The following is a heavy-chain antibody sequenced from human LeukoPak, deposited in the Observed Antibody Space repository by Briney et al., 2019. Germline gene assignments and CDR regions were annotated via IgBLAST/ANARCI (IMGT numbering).Heavy chain of an antibody. J-gene: IGHJ6*02. D-gene: IGHD2-2*01. CDR1: GFTFDDYA. V-gene: IGHV3-9*01. Sequence: PGGSLRLSCAASGFTFDDYAMHWVRQAPGKGLEWVSGISWNSGSIGYADSVKGRFIISRDNAKNSLYLQMNSLRAEDTALYYCAKDISDGDCSSTSCYWSSDYYGMDVWGQGTTVTVSS. CDR2: ISWNSGSI. CDR3: AKDISDGDCSSTSCYWSSDYYGMDV.